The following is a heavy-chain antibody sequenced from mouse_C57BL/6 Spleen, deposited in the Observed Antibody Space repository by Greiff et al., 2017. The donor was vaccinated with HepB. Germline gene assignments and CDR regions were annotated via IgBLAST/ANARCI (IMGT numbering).Heavy chain of an antibody. J-gene: IGHJ1*03. CDR1: GYTFTSYW. Sequence: QVQLQQPGAELVRPGSSVNLSCKASGYTFTSYWMHWVKQRPIQGLEWIGNIDPSDSETHYNQKFKDKATLTVDKSSSTAYIQLSSLTSEDSAVYYCARSYYYGSRGYFDVWGTGTTVTVSS. CDR3: ARSYYYGSRGYFDV. D-gene: IGHD1-1*01. V-gene: IGHV1-52*01. CDR2: IDPSDSET.